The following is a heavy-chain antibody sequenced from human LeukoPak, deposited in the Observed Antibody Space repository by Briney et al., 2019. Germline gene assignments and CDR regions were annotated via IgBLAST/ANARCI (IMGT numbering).Heavy chain of an antibody. CDR3: ARGYCSSTSCYMDV. CDR2: INAGNGNI. V-gene: IGHV1-3*01. J-gene: IGHJ6*02. D-gene: IGHD2-2*01. Sequence: GSVKVSCKASGHTSTTYAIHWVSQAPGQGLEWMGWINAGNGNIKYSQKLQGRVTIIGDTSASTAYMELSSLRSEDTAVYYCARGYCSSTSCYMDVWGQGTTVT. CDR1: GHTSTTYA.